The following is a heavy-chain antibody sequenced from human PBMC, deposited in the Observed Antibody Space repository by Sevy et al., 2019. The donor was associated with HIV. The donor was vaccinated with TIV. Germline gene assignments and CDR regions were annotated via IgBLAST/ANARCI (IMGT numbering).Heavy chain of an antibody. Sequence: GGSLRLSCATSGFTFSSYSMNWVRQAPGKGLEWVSYISSISRIIYYAYSVKGRFTISRDSAKNSLYLQMNSLRAEDTAVYYCARRDSVTGVDTRGFQYWGQGTLVTVSS. D-gene: IGHD2-21*02. CDR2: ISSISRII. V-gene: IGHV3-48*01. J-gene: IGHJ1*01. CDR1: GFTFSSYS. CDR3: ARRDSVTGVDTRGFQY.